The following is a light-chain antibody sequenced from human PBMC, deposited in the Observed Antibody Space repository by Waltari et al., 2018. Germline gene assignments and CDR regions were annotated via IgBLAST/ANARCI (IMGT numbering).Light chain of an antibody. V-gene: IGLV1-47*01. Sequence: QSVLTQLPSASGTPGQGVTISCSGSSSNIGDNYVYWYQQFPGTSPKLLIHRTNQRPSGVPDRFSGSKSGTSAFLVISGLRSEDEADYHCATWDDSLSGWVFGGGTKVTVL. CDR3: ATWDDSLSGWV. CDR1: SSNIGDNY. CDR2: RTN. J-gene: IGLJ3*02.